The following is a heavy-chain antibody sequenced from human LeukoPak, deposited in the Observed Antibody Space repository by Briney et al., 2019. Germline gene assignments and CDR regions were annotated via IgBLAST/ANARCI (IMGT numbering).Heavy chain of an antibody. CDR3: ARVPLGACSSTSCYYGMDV. V-gene: IGHV1-2*02. CDR1: GYTFTGYY. Sequence: ASVKVSCKASGYTFTGYYMNWVRQAPGQGLEWMGCINPNSGGTNYAQKFQGRVTMTRDTSISTAYMEMSRLGSDDPAVYYRARVPLGACSSTSCYYGMDVWVQGTTVTVPS. J-gene: IGHJ6*02. CDR2: INPNSGGT. D-gene: IGHD2-2*01.